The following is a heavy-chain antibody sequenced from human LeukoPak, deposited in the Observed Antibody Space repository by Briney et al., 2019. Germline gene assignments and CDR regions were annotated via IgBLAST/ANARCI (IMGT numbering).Heavy chain of an antibody. V-gene: IGHV3-21*04. CDR2: ISSSSSYI. Sequence: GGSLRLSCAASGFTFSSYSMNWVRQAPGKGLEWVSSISSSSSYIYYADSVKGRFTISRDNSKNTLYLQMNSLRAEDTAVYYCAKAGSGSYYNYGFDYWGQGTLVTVSS. CDR3: AKAGSGSYYNYGFDY. D-gene: IGHD3-10*01. CDR1: GFTFSSYS. J-gene: IGHJ4*02.